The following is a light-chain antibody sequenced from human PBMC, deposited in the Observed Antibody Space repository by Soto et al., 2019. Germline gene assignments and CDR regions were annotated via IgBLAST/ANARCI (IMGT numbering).Light chain of an antibody. CDR1: QGISNE. CDR3: LQDYTYPWT. Sequence: IQMTQSPSSLSASVGDRVTITCRASQGISNELGWYQQRPGKAPKVLIYGASNLQSGVPSRFSGSASGTDFTLTISSLQPEDFATYYCLQDYTYPWTFGQGTKV. V-gene: IGKV1-6*01. J-gene: IGKJ1*01. CDR2: GAS.